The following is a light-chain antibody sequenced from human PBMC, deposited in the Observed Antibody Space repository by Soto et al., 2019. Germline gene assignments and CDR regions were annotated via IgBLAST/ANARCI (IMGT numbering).Light chain of an antibody. CDR2: EVS. V-gene: IGLV2-8*01. CDR3: ISYAGSNKLGV. CDR1: SSDAGGYSY. Sequence: QSALTQPPSASGSPGQSVTISCTGTSSDAGGYSYVSWYQQHPGKAPKLMIYEVSRRPSGVPDRFSGSKSGNTASLTVSGLQAEDEADYYCISYAGSNKLGVFGGGTKLTVL. J-gene: IGLJ2*01.